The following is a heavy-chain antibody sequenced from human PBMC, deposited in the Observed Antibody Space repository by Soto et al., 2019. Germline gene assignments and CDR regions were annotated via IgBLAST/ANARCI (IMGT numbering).Heavy chain of an antibody. D-gene: IGHD3-22*01. CDR3: AKAQPEYYYDSSGYYSPFDY. CDR1: GFTFSSYA. Sequence: QVQLVESGGGVVQPGRSLRLSCAASGFTFSSYAMHWVRQAPGKGLEWVAVISYDGSNKYYADSVKGRFTISRDNSKNTLYLQMNSLRAEDTAVYYCAKAQPEYYYDSSGYYSPFDYWGQGTLVTVSS. CDR2: ISYDGSNK. V-gene: IGHV3-30-3*01. J-gene: IGHJ4*02.